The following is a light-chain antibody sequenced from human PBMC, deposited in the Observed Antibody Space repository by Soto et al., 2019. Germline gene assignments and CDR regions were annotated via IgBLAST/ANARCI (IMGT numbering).Light chain of an antibody. CDR2: GVS. V-gene: IGKV3-15*01. CDR1: QSVSVN. Sequence: EIVMTQSPGTLCVAPGERVALSCRASQSVSVNLAWYQQKPGQAPRLLIYGVSTRDTGIPARFSGSESGTEFTLTISSLQSEDFAVYYCQQYNDWPFTFGPGTKVDIK. CDR3: QQYNDWPFT. J-gene: IGKJ3*01.